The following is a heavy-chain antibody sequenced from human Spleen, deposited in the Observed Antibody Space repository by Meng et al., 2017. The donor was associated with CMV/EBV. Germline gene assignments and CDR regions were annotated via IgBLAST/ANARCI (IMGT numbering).Heavy chain of an antibody. Sequence: GESLKISCAASGFTFSSYEMNWVRQAPGKGLEWVSYISSSGSTIYYADSVKGRFTISRDNAKNSLYLQMNSLRAEDTAVYYCARDSSAYQANYYYYYGMDVWGQGTTVTV. D-gene: IGHD3-22*01. V-gene: IGHV3-48*03. CDR3: ARDSSAYQANYYYYYGMDV. J-gene: IGHJ6*02. CDR1: GFTFSSYE. CDR2: ISSSGSTI.